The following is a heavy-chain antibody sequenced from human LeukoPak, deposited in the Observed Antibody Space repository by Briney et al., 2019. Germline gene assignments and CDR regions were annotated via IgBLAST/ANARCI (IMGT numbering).Heavy chain of an antibody. CDR3: ERIYYFGDNNWRYFDN. CDR1: GFTFNSYW. D-gene: IGHD3-10*01. J-gene: IGHJ4*02. V-gene: IGHV3-7*01. Sequence: GGSLRLSCAASGFTFNSYWMSWVRQAPGKGLEWVANIDPDGSGKQYGDSVKGRFTTSRDNAKNPLYLQMNSLRAEDTAIYYCERIYYFGDNNWRYFDNWGQGTLVTVSS. CDR2: IDPDGSGK.